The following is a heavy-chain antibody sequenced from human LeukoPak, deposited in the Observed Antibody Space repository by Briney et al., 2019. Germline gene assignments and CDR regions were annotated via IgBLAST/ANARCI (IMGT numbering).Heavy chain of an antibody. V-gene: IGHV4-39*01. CDR3: ARRAEYSSSWYLGSATYNWFDP. Sequence: WETLSLTCTVSGVSISSSYSYWGWIRQPPGMGLEWIGSIYYTGNTYYNASLKSQVSISIDTSKNQFSLKLTSVTAADTAVYYCARRAEYSSSWYLGSATYNWFDPWGQGTLVTVSS. D-gene: IGHD6-13*01. CDR2: IYYTGNT. J-gene: IGHJ5*02. CDR1: GVSISSSYSY.